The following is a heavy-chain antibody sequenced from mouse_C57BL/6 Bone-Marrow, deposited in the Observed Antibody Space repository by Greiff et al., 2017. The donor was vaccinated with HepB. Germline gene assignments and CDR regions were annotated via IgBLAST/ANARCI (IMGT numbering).Heavy chain of an antibody. CDR3: GRGDFWFAY. Sequence: VQLKESGPVLVKPGASVKMSCKASGYTFTDYYMNWVKQSHGKSLEWIGVINPYNGGTSYNQKFKGKATLTVDKSSSTAYMELNSLTSEDSAVYYCGRGDFWFAYWGQGTLVTVSA. CDR2: INPYNGGT. V-gene: IGHV1-19*01. CDR1: GYTFTDYY. J-gene: IGHJ3*01.